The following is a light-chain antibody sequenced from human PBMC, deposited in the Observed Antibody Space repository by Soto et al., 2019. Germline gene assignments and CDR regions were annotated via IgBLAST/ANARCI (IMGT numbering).Light chain of an antibody. CDR1: QAIKTY. CDR3: QHVNNYPPFT. Sequence: IQLTQSPSSLSASVGDRVSITCRASQAIKTYLAWYQQKQGKSPKLLISGTFTLQSGVPSRFNGSDSVTDFTLTICRLQPEDVATYDCQHVNNYPPFTCCPRTKVYLE. V-gene: IGKV1-9*01. CDR2: GTF. J-gene: IGKJ3*01.